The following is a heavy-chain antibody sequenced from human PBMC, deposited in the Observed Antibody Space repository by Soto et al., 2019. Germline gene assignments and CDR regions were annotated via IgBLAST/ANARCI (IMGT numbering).Heavy chain of an antibody. CDR1: GYTFTSYD. J-gene: IGHJ5*02. Sequence: QVQLVQSGAEVKKPGASVKVSCKASGYTFTSYDINWVRQATGQGLEWMGWMNPNSGNTGYAQKCQGRVTMXXNXSKXTAYVGLSRLRSEDTAVYYCARNARLAAAGNWFDPWGQGTLVTVSS. CDR2: MNPNSGNT. D-gene: IGHD6-13*01. V-gene: IGHV1-8*01. CDR3: ARNARLAAAGNWFDP.